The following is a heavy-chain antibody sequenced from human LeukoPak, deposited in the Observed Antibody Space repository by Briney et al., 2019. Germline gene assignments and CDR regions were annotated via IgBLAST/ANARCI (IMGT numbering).Heavy chain of an antibody. CDR2: IYYSGST. Sequence: SETLSLTCTVPGGSISSYYWSRIRQPPGKGLEWIGYIYYSGSTNYNPSLKSRVTISVDTSKNQFSLKLSSVTAADTAVYYCARVGSSSGWYLGYWGQGTLVTVSS. D-gene: IGHD6-19*01. V-gene: IGHV4-59*01. J-gene: IGHJ4*02. CDR3: ARVGSSSGWYLGY. CDR1: GGSISSYY.